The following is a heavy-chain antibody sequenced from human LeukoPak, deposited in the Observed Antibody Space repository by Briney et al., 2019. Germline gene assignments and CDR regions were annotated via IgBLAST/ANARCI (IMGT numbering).Heavy chain of an antibody. D-gene: IGHD3-3*01. CDR2: INHGGST. Sequence: SETLSLTCAVYGGSFSGYYWSWIRQPPGKGLEWIGEINHGGSTNYNPSLKSRVTISVDTSKNQFSLKLSSVTAADTAVYYCARGQDGVVPRVRYNWFDPWGQGTLVTVSS. J-gene: IGHJ5*02. CDR1: GGSFSGYY. V-gene: IGHV4-34*01. CDR3: ARGQDGVVPRVRYNWFDP.